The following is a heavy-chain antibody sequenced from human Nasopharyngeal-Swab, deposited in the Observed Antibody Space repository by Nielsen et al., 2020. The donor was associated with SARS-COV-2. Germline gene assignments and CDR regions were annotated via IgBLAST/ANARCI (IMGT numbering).Heavy chain of an antibody. D-gene: IGHD2-15*01. CDR3: ARDICSGGSCYALGY. J-gene: IGHJ4*02. CDR2: ISSSSSYI. V-gene: IGHV3-21*01. Sequence: GESLKISCAASGFTFSSYSMNWVRQAPGKGLEWVSSISSSSSYIYCADSVKGRFTISRDNAKNSLYLQMNSLRAEDTAVYYCARDICSGGSCYALGYWGQGTLVTVSS. CDR1: GFTFSSYS.